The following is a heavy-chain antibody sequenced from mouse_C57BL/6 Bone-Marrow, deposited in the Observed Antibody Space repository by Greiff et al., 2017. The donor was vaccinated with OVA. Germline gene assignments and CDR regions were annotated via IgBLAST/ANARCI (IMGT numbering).Heavy chain of an antibody. D-gene: IGHD1-1*01. CDR2: ISSGGSYT. J-gene: IGHJ1*03. CDR1: GFTFSSYG. V-gene: IGHV5-6*01. CDR3: ASPPFITTVVATRYFDV. Sequence: EVQLVESGGDLVKPGGSLKLSCAASGFTFSSYGMSWVRQTPDKRLEWVATISSGGSYTYYPDSVKGRFTISRDNAKNTLYLQMSSLKSEDTAMYYCASPPFITTVVATRYFDVWGTGTTVTVSS.